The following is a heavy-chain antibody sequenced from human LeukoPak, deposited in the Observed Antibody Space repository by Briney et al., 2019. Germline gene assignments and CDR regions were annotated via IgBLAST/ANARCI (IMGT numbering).Heavy chain of an antibody. J-gene: IGHJ4*02. Sequence: GASVKVSCKASGYIFTDYYMHWVRQAPGQELGWMGRINPNSGGTNYAQKSQGRVTMTRDTSISTAYTELSSLRSEDTAVYYCARAFYSNSWYHKEDFFDYWGQGTPVTVSS. V-gene: IGHV1/OR15-1*01. CDR2: INPNSGGT. CDR3: ARAFYSNSWYHKEDFFDY. D-gene: IGHD6-13*01. CDR1: GYIFTDYY.